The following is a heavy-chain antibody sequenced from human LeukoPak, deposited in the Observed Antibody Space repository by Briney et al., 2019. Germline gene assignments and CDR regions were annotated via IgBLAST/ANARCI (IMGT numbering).Heavy chain of an antibody. D-gene: IGHD3-10*01. J-gene: IGHJ5*02. CDR2: IIPILGIA. Sequence: ASVKVSCKASGGTFSSYAISWVRQAPGQGLEWMGRIIPILGIANYAQKFQGRVTITADKSTSTAYMELSSLRSEDTAVYYCAREATPVQGFGELLYPSGGWFDPWGQGTLVTVSS. V-gene: IGHV1-69*04. CDR3: AREATPVQGFGELLYPSGGWFDP. CDR1: GGTFSSYA.